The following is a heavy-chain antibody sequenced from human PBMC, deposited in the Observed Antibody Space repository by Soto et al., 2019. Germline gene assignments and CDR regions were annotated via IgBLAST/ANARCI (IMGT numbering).Heavy chain of an antibody. CDR3: AKDTGLYYNSMDV. J-gene: IGHJ6*04. CDR2: LSWNSGTI. D-gene: IGHD1-20*01. Sequence: GGSLRLSCAASGFTFDDFAMHWVRRAPGKGLEWVSGLSWNSGTIGYADSVKGRFTISRDNAKNSLYLQMNSLRAEDTALYYCAKDTGLYYNSMDVWGKGTTVTVSS. CDR1: GFTFDDFA. V-gene: IGHV3-9*01.